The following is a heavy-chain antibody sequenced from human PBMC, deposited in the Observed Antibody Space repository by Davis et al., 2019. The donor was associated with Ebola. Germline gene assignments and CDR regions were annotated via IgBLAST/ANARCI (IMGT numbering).Heavy chain of an antibody. J-gene: IGHJ4*02. D-gene: IGHD3-3*01. Sequence: AASVKVSCKASGGPFSGSAFSWVRQAPGQGLEWLGNTVPIFHNSDYAQKFRDRVTISADESTNTVYLEMRELTHEDTALYFCAREAFGAFDFWGQGTLVIASS. CDR2: TVPIFHNS. V-gene: IGHV1-69*13. CDR3: AREAFGAFDF. CDR1: GGPFSGSA.